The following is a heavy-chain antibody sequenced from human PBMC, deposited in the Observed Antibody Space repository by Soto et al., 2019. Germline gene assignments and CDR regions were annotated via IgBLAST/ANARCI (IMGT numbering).Heavy chain of an antibody. D-gene: IGHD5-12*01. J-gene: IGHJ4*02. Sequence: QVQLVQSGAEVKKPGASVKVSCKVSGYTLTELSMHWVRQAPGKGLEWMGGFDPEDGETIYAQKYQGRVTMTEDTSTDTAYMERSSLRSEDTAVYYCETGLRDGYNGVDFDYWGQGTLVTVSS. V-gene: IGHV1-24*01. CDR1: GYTLTELS. CDR3: ETGLRDGYNGVDFDY. CDR2: FDPEDGET.